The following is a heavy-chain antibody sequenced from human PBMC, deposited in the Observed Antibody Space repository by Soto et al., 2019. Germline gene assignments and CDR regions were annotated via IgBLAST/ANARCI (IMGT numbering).Heavy chain of an antibody. CDR2: IKKDGSEK. CDR1: GFTFSSYW. D-gene: IGHD4-17*01. Sequence: EVQLVESGGGLVQPGGSLRLSCAASGFTFSSYWMSWVRQAPGKGLEWVANIKKDGSEKYYVDSVKGRFTINRYNTKNSLSMQLNSLRAEDPAVHYCTRYLAPTTIANYWGQGTLVTVSS. V-gene: IGHV3-7*05. CDR3: TRYLAPTTIANY. J-gene: IGHJ4*02.